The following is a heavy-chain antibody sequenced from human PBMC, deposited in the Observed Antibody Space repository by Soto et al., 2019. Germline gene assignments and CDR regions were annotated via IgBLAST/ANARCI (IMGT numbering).Heavy chain of an antibody. Sequence: QVQLKESGSGLVKPAQTLSLTCAVSGGSITSGGFSLSWIRQPPGKGLEWIGYVHHTGNTDYHPFHGSRVTISLDRSKNLFSLNLTSVTAADTATYYCAKECGGTCLDAFDVWGPGTTVIVSS. CDR3: AKECGGTCLDAFDV. CDR2: VHHTGNT. D-gene: IGHD2-15*01. J-gene: IGHJ3*01. V-gene: IGHV4-30-2*01. CDR1: GGSITSGGFS.